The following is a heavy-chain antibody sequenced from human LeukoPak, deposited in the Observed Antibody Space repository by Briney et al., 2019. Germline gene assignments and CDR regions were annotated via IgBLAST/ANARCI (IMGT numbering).Heavy chain of an antibody. CDR1: GGSISSYY. V-gene: IGHV4-59*01. CDR2: IYYSGST. J-gene: IGHJ4*02. CDR3: ARDSGAGLPFDY. Sequence: PSETLSLTCTVSGGSISSYYWSWIRQPPGKGLEWIGYIYYSGSTNYNPSLKSRVTISVDTSKNQFSLKLSSVTAADTAVYYCARDSGAGLPFDYWGQGTLVTVSS. D-gene: IGHD6-19*01.